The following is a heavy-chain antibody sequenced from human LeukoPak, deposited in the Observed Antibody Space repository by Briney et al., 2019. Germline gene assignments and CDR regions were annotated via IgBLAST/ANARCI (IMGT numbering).Heavy chain of an antibody. J-gene: IGHJ4*02. CDR2: IKQDGSEK. CDR1: GFTFSNHW. Sequence: GGSLRLSCAASGFTFSNHWMTWVRQAPGKGLEWVANIKQDGSEKYYVDSVKGRFTISRDNAMNSLYVQMNSLRAEDTAVYYCARDFGYSGYDWYFDYWGQGTLVTVSS. CDR3: ARDFGYSGYDWYFDY. V-gene: IGHV3-7*01. D-gene: IGHD5-12*01.